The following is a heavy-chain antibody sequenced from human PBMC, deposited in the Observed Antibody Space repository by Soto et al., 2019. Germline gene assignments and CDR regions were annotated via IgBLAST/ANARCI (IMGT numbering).Heavy chain of an antibody. CDR1: VGSISSSSYS. Sequence: SETLSVTCTFSVGSISSSSYSWGWIRQPPGKGLEWIGSIYYSGSTYYNPSLKSRVTISVDTSKNQFSLKLSSVTAADTAVYYCPRHKGKYASRTDFDYWGQGTMVTVSS. V-gene: IGHV4-39*01. CDR3: PRHKGKYASRTDFDY. CDR2: IYYSGST. J-gene: IGHJ4*02. D-gene: IGHD3-16*01.